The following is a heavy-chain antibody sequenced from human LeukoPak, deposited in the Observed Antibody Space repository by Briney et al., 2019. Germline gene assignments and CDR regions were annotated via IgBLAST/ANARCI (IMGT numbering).Heavy chain of an antibody. J-gene: IGHJ4*02. CDR2: MNPNSGNA. D-gene: IGHD3-10*01. Sequence: ASVKVSCKASGCTFTSYDISWVRQATGQGLEWMGWMNPNSGNAGYAQRFQGRVTMTRNNSISTAYMELTSLRSEDTAVYYCGRPLQRGSWTQRALDYWGQGTLVTVSS. CDR3: GRPLQRGSWTQRALDY. V-gene: IGHV1-8*01. CDR1: GCTFTSYD.